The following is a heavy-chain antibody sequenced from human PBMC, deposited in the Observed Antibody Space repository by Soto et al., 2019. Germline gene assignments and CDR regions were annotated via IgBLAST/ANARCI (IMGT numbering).Heavy chain of an antibody. CDR2: VKEDGVQK. Sequence: SGASLRLSCAASGFTLSAYCMSWVRQAPGKGLEWVAYVKEDGVQKFHVDSVKGRFTISRDTAKNSLLLEMNSLRVEDTAIYYGARVVLYSNCWYDYWGQGTQLTVSS. CDR1: GFTLSAYC. J-gene: IGHJ4*02. D-gene: IGHD6-19*01. CDR3: ARVVLYSNCWYDY. V-gene: IGHV3-7*01.